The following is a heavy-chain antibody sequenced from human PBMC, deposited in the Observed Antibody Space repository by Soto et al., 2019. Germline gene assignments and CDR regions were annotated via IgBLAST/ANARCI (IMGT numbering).Heavy chain of an antibody. CDR3: ATGNVDSMLEY. CDR1: DGSISSYDW. CDR2: MYHSGGA. V-gene: IGHV4-4*02. J-gene: IGHJ4*02. Sequence: PSETLSLTGVVSDGSISSYDWWTWVRQPPGKGLEWIGKMYHSGGADYSPSLKSRVTISADSSKNHFSLRLTGVTAADTAVYYCATGNVDSMLEYWGQGTQVTVSS. D-gene: IGHD3-3*01.